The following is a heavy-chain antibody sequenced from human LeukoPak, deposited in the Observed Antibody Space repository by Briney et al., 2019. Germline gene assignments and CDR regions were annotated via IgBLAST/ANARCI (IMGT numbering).Heavy chain of an antibody. CDR3: AKGTHYSSSWYYFDY. Sequence: GGSLRLSCAASGFTFSSYAMSWVRQAPGKGLEWVSAISGSGGSTYYADSVKGRFTISRDNSKNTLYLQMNSLRAEDTAVYYCAKGTHYSSSWYYFDYWGQGTLVTVSS. CDR1: GFTFSSYA. D-gene: IGHD6-13*01. J-gene: IGHJ4*02. CDR2: ISGSGGST. V-gene: IGHV3-23*01.